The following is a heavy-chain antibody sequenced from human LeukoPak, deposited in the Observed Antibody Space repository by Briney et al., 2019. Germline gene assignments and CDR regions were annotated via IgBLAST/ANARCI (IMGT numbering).Heavy chain of an antibody. V-gene: IGHV1-18*01. CDR2: ISAYNGNT. CDR1: GYTFTSYG. CDR3: ARDGQNDSSGSEDY. J-gene: IGHJ4*02. D-gene: IGHD3-22*01. Sequence: ASVKVSCKASGYTFTSYGISWVRQAPGQGLEWMGWISAYNGNTNYAQKLQGRVTMTTDTSTSTAYMELRSLRSDDAAVYYCARDGQNDSSGSEDYWGQGTLVTASS.